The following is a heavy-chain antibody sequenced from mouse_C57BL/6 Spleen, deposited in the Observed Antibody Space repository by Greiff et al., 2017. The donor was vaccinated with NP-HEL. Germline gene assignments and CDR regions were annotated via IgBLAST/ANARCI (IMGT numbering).Heavy chain of an antibody. CDR1: GFTFSSYT. V-gene: IGHV5-9*01. D-gene: IGHD1-1*01. Sequence: EVQLVESGGGLVKPGGSLKLSCAASGFTFSSYTMSWVRQTPEKRLEWVATISGGGGNTYYPDSVKGRFTISRDNAKNTLYLQMSSLRSEDTALYYGASPLYGSSYGFAYWGQGTLVTVSA. J-gene: IGHJ3*01. CDR3: ASPLYGSSYGFAY. CDR2: ISGGGGNT.